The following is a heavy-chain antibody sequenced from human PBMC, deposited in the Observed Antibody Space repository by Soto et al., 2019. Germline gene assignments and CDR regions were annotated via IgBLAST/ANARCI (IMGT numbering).Heavy chain of an antibody. CDR3: ARRSSSSLGSLFDT. D-gene: IGHD6-6*01. CDR2: MYYTGNK. Sequence: PXETLSLTCTVSGCSISSSPYYWDWIRQPPGKGLEWIGAMYYTGNKNYNPSLESRVTMSVDTSKNQFSLKLSSVTPTDTAVYYCARRSSSSLGSLFDTRGREILVTVPQ. J-gene: IGHJ5*02. V-gene: IGHV4-39*01. CDR1: GCSISSSPYY.